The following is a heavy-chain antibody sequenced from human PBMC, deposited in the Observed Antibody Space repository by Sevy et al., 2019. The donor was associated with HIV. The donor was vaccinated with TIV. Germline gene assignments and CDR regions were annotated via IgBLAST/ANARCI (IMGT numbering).Heavy chain of an antibody. J-gene: IGHJ6*02. CDR1: GFSFSNYG. D-gene: IGHD3-3*01. V-gene: IGHV3-30*18. CDR3: AKDWRWQQPIYGMNV. Sequence: GGSLRLSCAASGFSFSNYGMHWVRQAPGKGLDWVAFISHDGSNKYYVDSVKGRFTISRDNSKNTVDLQMNSLRAEDAAIYYCAKDWRWQQPIYGMNVWGQGTRVTVSS. CDR2: ISHDGSNK.